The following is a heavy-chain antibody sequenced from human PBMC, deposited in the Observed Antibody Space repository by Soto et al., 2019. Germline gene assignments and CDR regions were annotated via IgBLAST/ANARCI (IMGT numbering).Heavy chain of an antibody. CDR1: GYTFTAYA. J-gene: IGHJ4*02. V-gene: IGHV1-3*05. Sequence: QVQLEQSGAEERKPGASVKVSCEATGYTFTAYAMHWVRQAPGQRLEWMGWINPANGNTKYSQKFQGRLTITSDTSANTVYMELNSLTSEDTAMYYCTRSAISPYGGLIGPFDYWGQGNLVTVSS. D-gene: IGHD3-16*02. CDR2: INPANGNT. CDR3: TRSAISPYGGLIGPFDY.